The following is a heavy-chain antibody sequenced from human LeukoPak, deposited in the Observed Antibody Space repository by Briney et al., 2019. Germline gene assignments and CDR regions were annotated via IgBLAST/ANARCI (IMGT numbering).Heavy chain of an antibody. CDR3: ASQSIAEGY. CDR2: ISGTGGST. J-gene: IGHJ4*02. CDR1: GFTFSSYG. D-gene: IGHD6-6*01. Sequence: GGSLRLSCAASGFTFSSYGMSWVRQAPGKGLEWVSAISGTGGSTYYVDSVKGRFTISRDNSKNTLYLQMNSLRAEDTAVYYCASQSIAEGYWGQGTLVTVSS. V-gene: IGHV3-23*01.